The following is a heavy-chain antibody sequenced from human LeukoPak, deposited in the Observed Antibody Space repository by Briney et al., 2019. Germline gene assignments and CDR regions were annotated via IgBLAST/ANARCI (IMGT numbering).Heavy chain of an antibody. CDR3: ARRGRLWFGELSWFDP. CDR2: IYYSGST. V-gene: IGHV4-39*01. Sequence: PSETLSLTCTVSGGSISSSSYYWGWIRQPPGKGLEWIGSIYYSGSTYYNPSLKSRVTISVDTSKNQFSLKLSSVTAADTAVYYCARRGRLWFGELSWFDPWGQGTLVTVSS. D-gene: IGHD3-10*01. CDR1: GGSISSSSYY. J-gene: IGHJ5*02.